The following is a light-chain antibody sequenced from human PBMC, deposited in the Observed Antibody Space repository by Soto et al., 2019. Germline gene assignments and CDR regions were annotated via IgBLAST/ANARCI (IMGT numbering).Light chain of an antibody. CDR2: DDN. J-gene: IGLJ1*01. V-gene: IGLV1-51*01. CDR1: SSNIGGNS. Sequence: QSVLTQPPSVSAAPGQKGTISCSGMSSNIGGNSVSWYQQLPGTAPKLLIYDDNKRPSGIPDRFSGSKSGTSATLGITGFQTGDEADYYCGSWDSSLSAYVFGTGTKVTVL. CDR3: GSWDSSLSAYV.